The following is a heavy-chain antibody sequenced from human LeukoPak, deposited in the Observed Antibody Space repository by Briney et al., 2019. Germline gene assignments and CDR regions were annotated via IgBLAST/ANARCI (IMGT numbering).Heavy chain of an antibody. CDR3: ARDRVGYSYGQPNWFDP. V-gene: IGHV1-18*04. Sequence: ASVKVSCKASGYTFTSYGISWVRQAPGQGLEWMGWISAYNGNTNYAQELQGRVTMTTDTSTSTAYMELRSLRSDDTAVYYCARDRVGYSYGQPNWFDPWGQGTLVTVSS. CDR1: GYTFTSYG. CDR2: ISAYNGNT. J-gene: IGHJ5*02. D-gene: IGHD5-18*01.